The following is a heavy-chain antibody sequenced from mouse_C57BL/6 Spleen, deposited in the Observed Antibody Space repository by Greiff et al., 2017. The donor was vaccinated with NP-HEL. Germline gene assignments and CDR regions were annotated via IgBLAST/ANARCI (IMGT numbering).Heavy chain of an antibody. CDR2: ISSGSSTL. J-gene: IGHJ1*03. Sequence: EVMLVESGGGLVKPGGSLKLSCAASGFTFSDYGMHWVRQAPEKGLEWVAYISSGSSTLYYADTVKGRFTISRDNAKNTLFLQMTSLRSEDTAMYYCARNGYYARYFDVWGTGTTVTVSS. V-gene: IGHV5-17*01. D-gene: IGHD2-3*01. CDR1: GFTFSDYG. CDR3: ARNGYYARYFDV.